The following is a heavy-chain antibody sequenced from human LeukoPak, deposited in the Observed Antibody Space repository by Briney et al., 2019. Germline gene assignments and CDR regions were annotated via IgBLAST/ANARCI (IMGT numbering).Heavy chain of an antibody. CDR3: ARSSGHDFDY. CDR2: IYPSGST. D-gene: IGHD5-12*01. Sequence: SENLSLTCTVSSGSLSSFYWNWIRQPAGKGLEWVGRIYPSGSTDYNASLKSRVTMLVDTSKKQFSLKLNSVTAADTAVYYCARSSGHDFDYWGQGILVTVSS. V-gene: IGHV4-4*07. J-gene: IGHJ4*02. CDR1: SGSLSSFY.